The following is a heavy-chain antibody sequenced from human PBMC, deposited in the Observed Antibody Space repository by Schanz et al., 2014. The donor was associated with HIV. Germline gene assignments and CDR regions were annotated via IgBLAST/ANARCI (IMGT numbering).Heavy chain of an antibody. J-gene: IGHJ4*02. V-gene: IGHV1-18*01. CDR3: ARSASVISSGWCSGNACYSGAFHS. D-gene: IGHD2-15*01. CDR1: GYTFSSYG. CDR2: ISAYNGNT. Sequence: QVQLVQSVAEVKKPGASVKVSCKASGYTFSSYGISWVRQAPGQGLEWMGWISAYNGNTNYAQKLQGRVTMTTDTSTNTAYMELSNLRSEDTAVYFCARSASVISSGWCSGNACYSGAFHSWGQGSLVIVSS.